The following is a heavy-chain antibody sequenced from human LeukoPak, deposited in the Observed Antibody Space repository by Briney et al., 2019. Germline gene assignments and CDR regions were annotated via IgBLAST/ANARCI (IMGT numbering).Heavy chain of an antibody. CDR1: GYSFTSYW. V-gene: IGHV5-51*01. D-gene: IGHD2-15*01. CDR2: IYPGDSDT. CDR3: ARRDGYCSGGSCYFNWFDP. J-gene: IGHJ5*02. Sequence: GESLKISCKGSGYSFTSYWIGWVRQMPGKGLEWMGIIYPGDSDTRYSPSFQGQVTISADKSISPAYLQWSSLKASDTAMYYCARRDGYCSGGSCYFNWFDPWGQGTLVTVSS.